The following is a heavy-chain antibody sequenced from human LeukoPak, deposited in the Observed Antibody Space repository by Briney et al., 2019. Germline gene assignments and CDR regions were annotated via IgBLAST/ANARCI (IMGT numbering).Heavy chain of an antibody. J-gene: IGHJ4*02. CDR1: VGTFSSYG. CDR2: ISAYNGYT. D-gene: IGHD3-22*01. V-gene: IGHV1-18*01. Sequence: ASVKVSCKASVGTFSSYGSSWVRQAPGQGLEWMGWISAYNGYTHFAQKFQGRVTMTTDTSTSTAYMELRSLRYDDTAVYYCARGFPPRRNYDSSGYYSYYFDHWGQGTLVTVSS. CDR3: ARGFPPRRNYDSSGYYSYYFDH.